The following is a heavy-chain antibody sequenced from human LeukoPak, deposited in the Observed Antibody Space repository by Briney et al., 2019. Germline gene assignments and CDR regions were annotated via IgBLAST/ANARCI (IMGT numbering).Heavy chain of an antibody. CDR1: GFTFSSYS. CDR3: ARDTPRYYGSGIDY. Sequence: GGSLRLSCAASGFTFSSYSMNWVRQAPGKGLEWVSSISSSSSYIYYADSVKGRFTISRDNAKNSLYLQMNSLRAEDTAVYYCARDTPRYYGSGIDYWGKGTLVTVSS. CDR2: ISSSSSYI. J-gene: IGHJ4*02. V-gene: IGHV3-21*01. D-gene: IGHD3-10*01.